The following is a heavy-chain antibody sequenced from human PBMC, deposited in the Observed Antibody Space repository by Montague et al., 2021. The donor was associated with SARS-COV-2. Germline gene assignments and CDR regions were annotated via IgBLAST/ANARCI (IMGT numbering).Heavy chain of an antibody. D-gene: IGHD3-22*01. CDR3: ARDYYDSTGLNWFDP. V-gene: IGHV4-61*02. J-gene: IGHJ5*02. CDR2: IHSSGGT. CDR1: GGSIITGSNFY. Sequence: TLSLTCAVSGGSIITGSNFYWGWIRQSAGKGLEWIGRIHSSGGTNYNPSLKSRLTMSVGSSANQFSLKLTSATAADTAVYYCARDYYDSTGLNWFDPWGQGLLVTVSS.